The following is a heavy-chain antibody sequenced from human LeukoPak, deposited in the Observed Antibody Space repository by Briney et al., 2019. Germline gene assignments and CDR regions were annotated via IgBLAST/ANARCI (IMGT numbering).Heavy chain of an antibody. Sequence: GGSLRPSCAASGFTFSSYEMNWVCQAPGKGLEWVSYISSSGSTIYYADSVKGRFTISRDNAKNSLYLQMNSLRAEDTAVYYCARENDGYNSYYFDYWGQGTLVTVSS. CDR2: ISSSGSTI. CDR1: GFTFSSYE. J-gene: IGHJ4*02. V-gene: IGHV3-48*03. CDR3: ARENDGYNSYYFDY. D-gene: IGHD5-24*01.